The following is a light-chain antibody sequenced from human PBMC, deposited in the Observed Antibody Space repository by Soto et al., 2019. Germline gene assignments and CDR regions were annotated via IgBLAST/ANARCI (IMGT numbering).Light chain of an antibody. J-gene: IGKJ1*01. Sequence: EIVMTQSPATLSVSPGERATLSCSASQSVSSNLAWYQQKPGQAPRILIYGASTRATGIPARFSGSGSGTEFTLTISSLQSEDFAVYYCPQYNNWPPWPFGQGTKVEIK. CDR2: GAS. V-gene: IGKV3-15*01. CDR3: PQYNNWPPWP. CDR1: QSVSSN.